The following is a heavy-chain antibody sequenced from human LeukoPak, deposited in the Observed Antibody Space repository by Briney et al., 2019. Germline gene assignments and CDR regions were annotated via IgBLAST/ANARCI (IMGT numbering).Heavy chain of an antibody. CDR3: AKDSPYTAMVF. Sequence: GGSLRLSCAASGFTFDDYAMHWLRHAPGKGLEGGSGISWNSGSIGYADSVKCRFTISRDNAKNSLYLQMNSLRAQDTALYYCAKDSPYTAMVFWGQGTLVTVSS. CDR1: GFTFDDYA. V-gene: IGHV3-9*01. CDR2: ISWNSGSI. J-gene: IGHJ4*02. D-gene: IGHD5-18*01.